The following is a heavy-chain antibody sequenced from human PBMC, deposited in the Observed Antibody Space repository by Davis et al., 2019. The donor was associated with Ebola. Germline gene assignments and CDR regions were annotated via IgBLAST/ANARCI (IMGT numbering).Heavy chain of an antibody. V-gene: IGHV4-34*01. CDR3: ARGKRGSSSWTAGYYYGMDV. J-gene: IGHJ6*02. D-gene: IGHD6-13*01. CDR2: INHSGST. Sequence: PSETLSLTCAVYGGSFSGYYWSWIHQPPGKGLEWIGEINHSGSTNYNPSLKSRVTISVDTSKNQFSLKLSSVTAADTAVYYCARGKRGSSSWTAGYYYGMDVWGQGTTVTVSS. CDR1: GGSFSGYY.